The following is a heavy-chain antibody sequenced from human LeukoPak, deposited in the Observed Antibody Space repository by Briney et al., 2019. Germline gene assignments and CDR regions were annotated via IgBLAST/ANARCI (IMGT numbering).Heavy chain of an antibody. CDR1: GGSISSSSYY. Sequence: PSETLSLTCTVSGGSISSSSYYWGWIRQPPGKGLEWIGSIYYSGSTYYNPSLKSRVTISVDTSKNQFSLKLSSVTAADTAVYYCASTYYYDSSGYEKKSYYYYYYMDVWGKGTTVTVSS. CDR3: ASTYYYDSSGYEKKSYYYYYYMDV. CDR2: IYYSGST. D-gene: IGHD3-22*01. V-gene: IGHV4-39*01. J-gene: IGHJ6*03.